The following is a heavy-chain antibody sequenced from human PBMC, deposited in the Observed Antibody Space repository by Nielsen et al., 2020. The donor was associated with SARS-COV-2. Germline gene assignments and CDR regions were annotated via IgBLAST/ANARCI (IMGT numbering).Heavy chain of an antibody. J-gene: IGHJ4*02. CDR3: ARHIAPDYFDY. V-gene: IGHV4-61*01. CDR1: GGSISSGSYY. CDR2: IYYSGST. D-gene: IGHD2-21*01. Sequence: SETLSLTCTVSGGSISSGSYYWSWIRQPPGKGLEWIGYIYYSGSTNYNPSLKSRVTISVDTSKNQFSLKLSSVTAADTAVYYCARHIAPDYFDYWGQGTLVTVSS.